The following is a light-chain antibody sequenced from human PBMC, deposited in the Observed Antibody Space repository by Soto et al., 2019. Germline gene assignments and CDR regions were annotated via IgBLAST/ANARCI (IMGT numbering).Light chain of an antibody. J-gene: IGLJ2*01. CDR3: VLYMGCGIVI. Sequence: QAVVTQEPSFSVSPGGTVTLTCGLSSGSVSTGYYPSWYQQTPGQAPRTLIYNTNIRSSGVPDRFSGSILGNKAALTITGAQADDESDYHCVLYMGCGIVIFGGGTKLTVL. CDR1: SGSVSTGYY. V-gene: IGLV8-61*01. CDR2: NTN.